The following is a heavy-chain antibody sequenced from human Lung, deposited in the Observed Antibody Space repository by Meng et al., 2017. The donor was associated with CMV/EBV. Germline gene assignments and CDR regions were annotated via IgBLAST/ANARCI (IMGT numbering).Heavy chain of an antibody. J-gene: IGHJ4*02. CDR3: ATGLMDY. CDR2: IVSDGTKK. Sequence: GESLKISCAASGFTFSNYGMHWVRQAPGKGLEWVTYIVSDGTKKFYADSVKGRSTLSRDNSENTLFLQMNTLRADDTAVYYCATGLMDYWGQVTLVTVSS. V-gene: IGHV3-30*02. CDR1: GFTFSNYG. D-gene: IGHD6-19*01.